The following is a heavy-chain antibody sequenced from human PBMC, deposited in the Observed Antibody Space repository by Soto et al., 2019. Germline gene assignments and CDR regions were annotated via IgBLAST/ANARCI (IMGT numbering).Heavy chain of an antibody. CDR1: GHSISSTDN. J-gene: IGHJ4*02. Sequence: ETLSLTCAVSGHSISSTDNWGWIRQPPGKGLEWIGSYYLDGGTSYNPSLKSRVTISADTSKNQFSLKLTSVTAADTAVYYCARDSVYFDYWGRGTLVTVSS. D-gene: IGHD3-10*01. CDR3: ARDSVYFDY. V-gene: IGHV4-38-2*01. CDR2: YYLDGGT.